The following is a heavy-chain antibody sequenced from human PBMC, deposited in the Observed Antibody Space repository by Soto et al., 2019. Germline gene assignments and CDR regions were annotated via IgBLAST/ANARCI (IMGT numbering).Heavy chain of an antibody. CDR3: ARVLYYGSGTSDL. CDR1: GGSISSGDYY. D-gene: IGHD3-10*01. Sequence: QVQLQESGPGLVKPSQTLSLTCTVSGGSISSGDYYWSWIRQPPGKGLEWIGYIYYSGSAYYNPSLKGRRTMSVDTSNNRFSLKLTFVTAADTAMYYCARVLYYGSGTSDLWGQGTLVTVSS. J-gene: IGHJ5*02. CDR2: IYYSGSA. V-gene: IGHV4-30-4*01.